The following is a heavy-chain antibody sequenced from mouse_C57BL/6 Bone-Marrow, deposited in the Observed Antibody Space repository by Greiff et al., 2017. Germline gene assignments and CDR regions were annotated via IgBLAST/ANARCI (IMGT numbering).Heavy chain of an antibody. V-gene: IGHV1-12*01. CDR2: IYPGNGDT. D-gene: IGHD1-1*01. J-gene: IGHJ1*03. CDR3: AKEHTTVGAPWSFAV. CDR1: GYTFTSYY. Sequence: LQQSGAELVRPGASVKMSCKASGYTFTSYYMHWVKQTPRQGLEWIGAIYPGNGDTSSNQKFKGKATLTVDNSSSTAYMQLSSLTSEDSAVYFCAKEHTTVGAPWSFAVWGTGTTVTGS.